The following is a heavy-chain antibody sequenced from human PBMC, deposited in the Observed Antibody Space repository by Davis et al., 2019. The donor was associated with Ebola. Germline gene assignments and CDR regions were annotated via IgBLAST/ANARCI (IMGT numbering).Heavy chain of an antibody. D-gene: IGHD6-19*01. V-gene: IGHV3-53*01. CDR2: IYSGGST. Sequence: PGGSLRLSCAASGFTVSSNYMSWVRQAPGKGLEWVSVIYSGGSTYYADSVKGRFTISRDNSKNTLYLQMNSLRAEDTAVYYCASLSSGWYGGYYFDYWGQGTLVTVSS. CDR1: GFTVSSNY. CDR3: ASLSSGWYGGYYFDY. J-gene: IGHJ4*02.